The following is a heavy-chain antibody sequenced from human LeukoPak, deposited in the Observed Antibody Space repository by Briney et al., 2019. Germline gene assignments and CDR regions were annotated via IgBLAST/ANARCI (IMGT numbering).Heavy chain of an antibody. Sequence: PGGSLRLSCAASGFTFSSYAMHWVRQAPGKGLEWVAVISYDGSNKYYADSVKGRFTISRDNSKNTLYLQMNSLRAEDTAVYYCAKDRSRDTYYDSSGYYQNWGQGTLVTVSS. CDR3: AKDRSRDTYYDSSGYYQN. CDR1: GFTFSSYA. V-gene: IGHV3-30-3*01. CDR2: ISYDGSNK. D-gene: IGHD3-22*01. J-gene: IGHJ4*02.